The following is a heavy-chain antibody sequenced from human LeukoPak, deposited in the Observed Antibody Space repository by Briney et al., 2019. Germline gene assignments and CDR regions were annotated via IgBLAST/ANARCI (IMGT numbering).Heavy chain of an antibody. CDR3: ARGRGGIQLWLFSWFDP. CDR2: IYYSGST. CDR1: GYSISSSSYY. J-gene: IGHJ5*02. V-gene: IGHV4-39*07. Sequence: SETLSLTCTVSGYSISSSSYYWGWIRQPPGKGLEWIGSIYYSGSTYYNPSLKSRVTISVDTSKNQFSLKLSSVTAADTAVYYCARGRGGIQLWLFSWFDPWGQGTLVTVSS. D-gene: IGHD5-18*01.